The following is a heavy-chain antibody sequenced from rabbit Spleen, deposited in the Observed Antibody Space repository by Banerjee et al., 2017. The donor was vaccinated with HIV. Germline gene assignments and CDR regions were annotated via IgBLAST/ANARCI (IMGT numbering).Heavy chain of an antibody. CDR3: ARNYVNVFDP. J-gene: IGHJ2*01. CDR1: GFSFSTAYW. CDR2: IYGDRSGST. D-gene: IGHD1-1*01. V-gene: IGHV1S45*01. Sequence: QEQLVESGGGLVQPEGSLTLTCTASGFSFSTAYWMCWVRQAPGKGLEWIGCIYGDRSGSTYYANWAKGRFTISKTSSTTVTLQMTSLTVADTATYFCARNYVNVFDPWGPGTLVTVS.